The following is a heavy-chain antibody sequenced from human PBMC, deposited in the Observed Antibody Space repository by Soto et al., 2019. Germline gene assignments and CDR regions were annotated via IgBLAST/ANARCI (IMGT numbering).Heavy chain of an antibody. Sequence: PSETLSLTCSLSSSSVTSYYWRWIRHPPGKGIEWIAYIYYSWSTTYNPSLNVRVTVTVDMSKNQLALTMTSVTAADTAVYYWEGDRRGRDSFLEWLYYGMDVWGEGRTVTVSS. D-gene: IGHD3-3*01. J-gene: IGHJ6*04. CDR2: IYYSWST. CDR3: EGDRRGRDSFLEWLYYGMDV. V-gene: IGHV4-59*02. CDR1: SSSVTSYY.